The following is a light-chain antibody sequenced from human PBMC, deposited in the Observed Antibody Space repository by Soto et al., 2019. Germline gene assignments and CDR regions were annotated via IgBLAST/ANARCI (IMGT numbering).Light chain of an antibody. CDR2: GAS. CDR3: QQYGRSPFT. V-gene: IGKV3-20*01. J-gene: IGKJ2*01. Sequence: EIVLTQSPVTLSLSPGERATLSCRASQRITSNFLAWFQQKAGLAPRLLIYGASTRASGVPDRFSGGGSGTDFVLTFSRLEPEDFAVYYCQQYGRSPFTFGQGTKLQIK. CDR1: QRITSNF.